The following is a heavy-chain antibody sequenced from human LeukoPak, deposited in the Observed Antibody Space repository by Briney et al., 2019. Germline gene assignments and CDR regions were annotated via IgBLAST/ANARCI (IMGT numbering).Heavy chain of an antibody. CDR2: IYHSGST. V-gene: IGHV4-4*02. CDR3: ATVGGYSGSWDSY. CDR1: GGSISSSNW. D-gene: IGHD6-13*01. J-gene: IGHJ4*02. Sequence: TSSETLSLTCAVSGGSISSSNWWSWVRQPPGKGLEWIGEIYHSGSTNYNPSLKSRVTISVDKSKNQFSLKLSSVTAADTAVYYCATVGGYSGSWDSYWGQGTLVPVSS.